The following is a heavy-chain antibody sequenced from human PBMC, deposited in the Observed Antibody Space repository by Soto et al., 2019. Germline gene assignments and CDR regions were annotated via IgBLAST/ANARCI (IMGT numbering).Heavy chain of an antibody. V-gene: IGHV1-69*13. CDR2: IIPIFGTA. D-gene: IGHD1-26*01. Sequence: GASVKVSCKASGGTFSSYAISWVRQAPGQGLEWMGGIIPIFGTANYAQKFQGRVTITADESTSTAYMELSSLRSEDTAVYYCAIDRRGVLRLGGLDYWGQGTLLIVSS. CDR1: GGTFSSYA. CDR3: AIDRRGVLRLGGLDY. J-gene: IGHJ4*02.